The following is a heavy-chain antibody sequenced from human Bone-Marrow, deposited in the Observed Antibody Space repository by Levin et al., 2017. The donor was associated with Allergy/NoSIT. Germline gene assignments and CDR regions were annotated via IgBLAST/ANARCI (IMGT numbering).Heavy chain of an antibody. CDR3: ARGRSTGYSRGWFNFDY. Sequence: SQTLSLTCTVSGGSISSSYWSWIRQPPGKGLEWIGYIYYSGSTNYNPSLKSRVTISVDTSKNQFSLKLSSVTAADTAVYYCARGRSTGYSRGWFNFDYWGQGTLVTVSS. J-gene: IGHJ4*02. D-gene: IGHD6-19*01. CDR1: GGSISSSY. CDR2: IYYSGST. V-gene: IGHV4-59*01.